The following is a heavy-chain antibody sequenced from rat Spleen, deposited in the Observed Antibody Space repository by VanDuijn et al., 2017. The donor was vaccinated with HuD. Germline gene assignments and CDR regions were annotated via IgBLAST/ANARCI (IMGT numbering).Heavy chain of an antibody. Sequence: EVHLVESGGGLVQPGRSLKLSCAASGFTFSNFGMHWIRQAPTKGLEWVATISYDGSTTYYRDSVKGRFTISRDDGKSTLYLEMDSLRSEDMATYYCVRQGYLRDWYFDFWGPGTMVTVSS. CDR1: GFTFSNFG. D-gene: IGHD2-5*01. CDR3: VRQGYLRDWYFDF. J-gene: IGHJ1*01. CDR2: ISYDGSTT. V-gene: IGHV5-29*01.